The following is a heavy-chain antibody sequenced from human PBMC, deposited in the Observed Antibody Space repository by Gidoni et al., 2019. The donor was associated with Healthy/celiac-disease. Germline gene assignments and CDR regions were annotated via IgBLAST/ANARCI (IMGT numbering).Heavy chain of an antibody. Sequence: QVQLVESGGGVVQPGRSLRLSCAASGFTFSSYAMHWVRQAPGKGLEWVAVISYDGSNKYYADSVKGRFTISRDNSKNTLYLQMNSLRAEDTAVYYCARVEGIHGAFDIWCQGTMVTVSS. V-gene: IGHV3-30-3*01. CDR2: ISYDGSNK. CDR3: ARVEGIHGAFDI. J-gene: IGHJ3*02. D-gene: IGHD6-13*01. CDR1: GFTFSSYA.